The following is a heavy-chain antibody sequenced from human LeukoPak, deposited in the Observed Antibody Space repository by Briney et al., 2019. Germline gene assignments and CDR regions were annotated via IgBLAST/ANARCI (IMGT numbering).Heavy chain of an antibody. D-gene: IGHD2-2*01. Sequence: ASVKVSCKASGGTFSSYAISWVRQAPGQGLEWMGRIIPILGIANYAQKFQGRVTITADKSTSTAYMELSSLRSEDTAVYYCASKQPMPDIVVVPAAHRAYYYYGMDVWGQGTTVTVSS. J-gene: IGHJ6*02. CDR1: GGTFSSYA. CDR3: ASKQPMPDIVVVPAAHRAYYYYGMDV. CDR2: IIPILGIA. V-gene: IGHV1-69*04.